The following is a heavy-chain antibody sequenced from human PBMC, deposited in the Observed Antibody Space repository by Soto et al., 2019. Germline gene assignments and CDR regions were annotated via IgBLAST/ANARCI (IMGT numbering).Heavy chain of an antibody. D-gene: IGHD3-3*01. V-gene: IGHV3-30-3*01. CDR1: GFTFSSYA. J-gene: IGHJ6*02. CDR2: ISYDGSNK. CDR3: ARDTNPRSYYYGMDV. Sequence: GGSLRLSCAASGFTFSSYAMHWVRQAPGKGLEWVAVISYDGSNKYYADSVKGRFTISRDNSKNTLYLQMNSLRAEDTAVYYCARDTNPRSYYYGMDVWGQGTTVTVS.